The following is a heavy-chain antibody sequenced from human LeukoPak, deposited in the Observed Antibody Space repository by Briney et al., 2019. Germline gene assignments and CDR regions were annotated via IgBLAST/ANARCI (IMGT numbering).Heavy chain of an antibody. Sequence: GGSLRLSCAASGFTVSSNYMSWVRQAPGKGLEWVSVIYNGGSTYYADSVKGRFTISRDNSKNTFYLQMNSLRAEDTAVYYCARGGDYGDLRYFDYWGQGTLVTVSS. CDR2: IYNGGST. J-gene: IGHJ4*02. CDR3: ARGGDYGDLRYFDY. CDR1: GFTVSSNY. D-gene: IGHD4-17*01. V-gene: IGHV3-53*01.